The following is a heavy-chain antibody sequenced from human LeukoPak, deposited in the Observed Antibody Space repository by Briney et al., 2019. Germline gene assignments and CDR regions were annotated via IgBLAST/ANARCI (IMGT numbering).Heavy chain of an antibody. CDR2: IYYSGST. CDR3: ARSITIFGVVISPSWYYGMDV. J-gene: IGHJ6*02. Sequence: SETLSLTCTVSGGSISSYYWSWIRQPPGKGLEWIGYIYYSGSTNHNPSLKSRVTISVDTSKNQFSLKLSSVTAADTAVYYCARSITIFGVVISPSWYYGMDVWGQGTTVTVSS. V-gene: IGHV4-59*01. CDR1: GGSISSYY. D-gene: IGHD3-3*01.